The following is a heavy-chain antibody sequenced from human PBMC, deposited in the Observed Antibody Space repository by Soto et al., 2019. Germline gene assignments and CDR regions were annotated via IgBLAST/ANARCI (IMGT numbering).Heavy chain of an antibody. CDR3: AKSSVRGIMHS. CDR1: GDSLSRGGYY. Sequence: QVQLQESGPGLVKPSQTLSLTCTVSGDSLSRGGYYWSWIRQHPGKGLEWIGYIYFSGSAYYNPSLKSRATMSLDSCQNQFSLRLTSLTAADTAVYYRAKSSVRGIMHSWGQGTLAIVSS. J-gene: IGHJ4*02. V-gene: IGHV4-31*03. CDR2: IYFSGSA. D-gene: IGHD3-10*01.